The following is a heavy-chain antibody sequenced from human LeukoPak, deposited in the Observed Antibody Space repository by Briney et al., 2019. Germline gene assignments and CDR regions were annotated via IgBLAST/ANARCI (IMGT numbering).Heavy chain of an antibody. CDR3: ARAPDVASDPDY. V-gene: IGHV3-33*01. CDR2: IWYDGSNK. D-gene: IGHD1-26*01. J-gene: IGHJ4*02. CDR1: GFTFSSYG. Sequence: GGSLRLSCAASGFTFSSYGMHWVRQAPGKGLEWVAVIWYDGSNKYYADSVKGRFTISRDNSKNTLYLQMNSLRAEDTAVYYCARAPDVASDPDYWGQGTLVTVSS.